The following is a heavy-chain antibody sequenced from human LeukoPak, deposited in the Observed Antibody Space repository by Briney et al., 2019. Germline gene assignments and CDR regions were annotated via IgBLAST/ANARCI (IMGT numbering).Heavy chain of an antibody. CDR3: AKGAEIDH. CDR1: GFTFSNAW. CDR2: MTGPADTT. J-gene: IGHJ4*02. Sequence: GGSLRLSCAASGFTFSNAWMSWVRQAPGKGLEWLSAMTGPADTTYYAESVKGRFTISRDYSKSMVFLQMNSLRVEDTAIYYCAKGAEIDHWGQGTLVTVSS. V-gene: IGHV3-23*01.